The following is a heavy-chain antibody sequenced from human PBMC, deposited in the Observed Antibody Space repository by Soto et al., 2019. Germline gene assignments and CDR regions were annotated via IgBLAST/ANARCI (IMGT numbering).Heavy chain of an antibody. CDR2: IYYSGST. CDR3: ARDQPYCSGGSCYSPWGMDV. J-gene: IGHJ6*02. V-gene: IGHV4-59*01. Sequence: PSETLSLTCTVSGGSISSYYWSWIRQPPGKGLEWIGYIYYSGSTNYNPSLKSRVTISVDTSKNQFSLKLSSVTAADTAVYYCARDQPYCSGGSCYSPWGMDVWGQGTTVTVSS. CDR1: GGSISSYY. D-gene: IGHD2-15*01.